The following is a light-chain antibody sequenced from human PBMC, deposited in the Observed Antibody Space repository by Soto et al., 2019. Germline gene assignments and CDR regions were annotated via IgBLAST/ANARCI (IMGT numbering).Light chain of an antibody. CDR2: GHT. CDR1: SSNIGAGYD. CDR3: QSHDSSLSGSV. Sequence: QSVLTQPPSVSGAPGQRVTISCTGNSSNIGAGYDVHWYQQLPGTAPKLLIYGHTYRPSGVPDRFSGSKSGASASLAITGLQAEDEADYYCQSHDSSLSGSVFGGGTKVTVL. J-gene: IGLJ3*02. V-gene: IGLV1-40*01.